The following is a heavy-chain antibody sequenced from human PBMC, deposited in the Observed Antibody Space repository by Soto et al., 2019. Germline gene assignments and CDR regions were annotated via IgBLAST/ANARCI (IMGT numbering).Heavy chain of an antibody. D-gene: IGHD1-20*01. V-gene: IGHV4-4*07. CDR3: ARELVSYNSNWFDP. CDR1: GGSVDSSY. J-gene: IGHJ5*02. CDR2: IFSSGTT. Sequence: SETLSLTCSVSGGSVDSSYWTWIRQPAGKGLEWIGRIFSSGTTNYNPSLKSRLTLSVDTSKSMISLKLISVTAADTATYYCARELVSYNSNWFDPWGRGTVVTVSS.